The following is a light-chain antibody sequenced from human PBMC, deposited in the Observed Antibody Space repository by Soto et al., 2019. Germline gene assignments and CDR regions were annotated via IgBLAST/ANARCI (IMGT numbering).Light chain of an antibody. J-gene: IGKJ4*01. V-gene: IGKV3-20*01. Sequence: EIVLTQSPGTLSSSPGERATLSCRASQSVSSSYLAWYQQKPGQAPRLLIYGASSRATGIPDRFSGSGSGTDFTLTISRLEAEDFAVYYCQQYGSSPLTFGGGTRVEIQ. CDR3: QQYGSSPLT. CDR1: QSVSSSY. CDR2: GAS.